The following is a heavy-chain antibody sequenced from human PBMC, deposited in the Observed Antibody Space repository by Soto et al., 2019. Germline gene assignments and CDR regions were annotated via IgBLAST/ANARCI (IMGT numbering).Heavy chain of an antibody. CDR1: GFTFSSYA. D-gene: IGHD3-22*01. J-gene: IGHJ4*02. CDR2: ISGSGGST. Sequence: GGSLRLSCAASGFTFSSYAMRWVRQAPGKGLEWVSAISGSGGSTYYADSVKGRFTISRDNSKNTLYLQMNSLRAEDTAVYYCAKSDDSSEGYFDYWGQGTLVTVSS. V-gene: IGHV3-23*01. CDR3: AKSDDSSEGYFDY.